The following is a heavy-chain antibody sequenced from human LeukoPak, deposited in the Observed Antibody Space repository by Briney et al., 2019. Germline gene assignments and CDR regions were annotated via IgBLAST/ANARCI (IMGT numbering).Heavy chain of an antibody. CDR1: GFTFSGYG. J-gene: IGHJ4*02. Sequence: GGSLRLSCAASGFTFSGYGMHWVRQAPGKGLEWVAVISYDGSNKYYADSVKGRFTISRDNSKNTLYLQMNSLRAEDTAVYYCAKDLVTALDYWGQGTLVTVSS. CDR2: ISYDGSNK. CDR3: AKDLVTALDY. V-gene: IGHV3-30*18. D-gene: IGHD2-21*02.